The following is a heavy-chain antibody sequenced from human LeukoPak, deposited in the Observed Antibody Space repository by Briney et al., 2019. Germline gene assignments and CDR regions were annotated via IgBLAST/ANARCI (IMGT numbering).Heavy chain of an antibody. J-gene: IGHJ4*02. D-gene: IGHD6-19*01. CDR3: ARDSVAVAGWY. Sequence: GGSLRLSCAASGFTFSSYAMSWVRQAPGKGLEWVANIKRDGSEKHYVDSVKGRFTISRDNAKNSLYLQVNSLRAEDTAVYYCARDSVAVAGWYWGQGTLVTVSS. V-gene: IGHV3-7*01. CDR2: IKRDGSEK. CDR1: GFTFSSYA.